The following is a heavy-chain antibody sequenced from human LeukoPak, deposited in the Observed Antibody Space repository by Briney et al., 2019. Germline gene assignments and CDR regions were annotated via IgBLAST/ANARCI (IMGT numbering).Heavy chain of an antibody. CDR3: ASLDYDILTGYGY. D-gene: IGHD3-9*01. V-gene: IGHV4-34*01. CDR1: GGSFSGYY. J-gene: IGHJ4*02. Sequence: SETLSLTCAVYGGSFSGYYWSWIRQPPGKGLEWIGEINHSVSTNYNPSLKSRVTISVDTSKNQFSLELSSVTAADTAVYYCASLDYDILTGYGYWGQGTLVTVSS. CDR2: INHSVST.